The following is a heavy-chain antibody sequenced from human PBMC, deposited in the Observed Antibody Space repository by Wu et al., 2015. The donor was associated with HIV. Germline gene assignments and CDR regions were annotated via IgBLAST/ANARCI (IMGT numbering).Heavy chain of an antibody. CDR2: ISAYSGSV. J-gene: IGHJ4*02. Sequence: QVQLVQSGAEVKKPGSSVKVSCKASGGTFSSYAISWVRQAPGQGLEWMGWISAYSGSVIPAQNFQGRVTMTTETSTNTAYMELRSLRIDDTAIYYCARDRRLLWFGEPLADWGLGTLVTVSS. V-gene: IGHV1-18*01. CDR3: ARDRRLLWFGEPLAD. D-gene: IGHD3-10*01. CDR1: GGTFSSYA.